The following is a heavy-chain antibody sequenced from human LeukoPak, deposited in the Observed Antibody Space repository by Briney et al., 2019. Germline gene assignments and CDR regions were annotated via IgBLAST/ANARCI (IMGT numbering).Heavy chain of an antibody. CDR3: ARSNSRVGLQAAAGPFDY. V-gene: IGHV1-2*02. Sequence: ASVKVSCKASGYTFTGYYMHWVRQAPGQGLEWMGWINPNSGGTNYAQEFQGRVTMTRDTSISTAYMELSRLRSDDTAVYYCARSNSRVGLQAAAGPFDYWGQGTLVTVSS. J-gene: IGHJ4*02. D-gene: IGHD6-13*01. CDR2: INPNSGGT. CDR1: GYTFTGYY.